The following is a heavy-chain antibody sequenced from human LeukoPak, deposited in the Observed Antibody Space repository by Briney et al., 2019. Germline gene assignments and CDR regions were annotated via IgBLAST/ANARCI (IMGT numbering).Heavy chain of an antibody. J-gene: IGHJ4*02. CDR1: GYTFTSYG. D-gene: IGHD3-16*02. CDR2: ISAYNGNT. V-gene: IGHV1-18*01. CDR3: AKDARLSKRASYYFDY. Sequence: ASVKVSCKASGYTFTSYGISWVRQAPGQGLEWMGWISAYNGNTNYAQKLQGRVTMTTDTSTSTAYMELRSLRSDDTAVYYCAKDARLSKRASYYFDYWGQGTLVTVSS.